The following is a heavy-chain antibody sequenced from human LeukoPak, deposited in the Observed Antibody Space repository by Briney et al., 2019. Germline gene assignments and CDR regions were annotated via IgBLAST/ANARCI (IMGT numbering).Heavy chain of an antibody. CDR1: GYTFTSYG. CDR3: ARVPPREYSYGYTAYDY. J-gene: IGHJ4*02. Sequence: ASVKLSCKASGYTFTSYGISWVRQAPGQGLEWMGWISAYNGNTNYAQKLQGRVTMTTGTSTSTAYMGLRSLRSDDTAVYYCARVPPREYSYGYTAYDYWGQGTLVTVSS. D-gene: IGHD5-18*01. CDR2: ISAYNGNT. V-gene: IGHV1-18*01.